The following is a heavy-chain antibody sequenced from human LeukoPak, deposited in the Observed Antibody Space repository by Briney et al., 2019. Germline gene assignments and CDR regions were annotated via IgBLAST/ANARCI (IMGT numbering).Heavy chain of an antibody. Sequence: SETLSLTCTVSGGSISSSRYYWGWIRQPPGKGLEWIGSIYYSGSTYYNPSLKSRVTISVDTSKNQFSLKLTSVTAADTAVYYCARSITMIVVVITVFDYWGQGTLVTVSS. CDR2: IYYSGST. CDR3: ARSITMIVVVITVFDY. D-gene: IGHD3-22*01. V-gene: IGHV4-39*01. CDR1: GGSISSSRYY. J-gene: IGHJ4*02.